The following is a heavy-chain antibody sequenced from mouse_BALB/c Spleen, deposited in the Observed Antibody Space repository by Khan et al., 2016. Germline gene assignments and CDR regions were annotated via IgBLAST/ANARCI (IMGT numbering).Heavy chain of an antibody. CDR2: ISYSGST. D-gene: IGHD2-4*01. J-gene: IGHJ3*01. V-gene: IGHV3-2*02. CDR3: ASSMITTGFAY. CDR1: GYSITSDYA. Sequence: EVQRQESGPGLVKPSQSLSLTCTVTGYSITSDYAWNWIRQFPGNKLEWMGYISYSGSTRYNPSLKSRISITRDTSKNQFFLQLNSVTTEDTATYYCASSMITTGFAYWGQGTLVTVSA.